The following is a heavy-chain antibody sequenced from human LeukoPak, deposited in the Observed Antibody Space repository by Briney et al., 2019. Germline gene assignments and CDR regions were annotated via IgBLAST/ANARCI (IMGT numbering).Heavy chain of an antibody. CDR3: AKVLVLVSANRYYFDY. V-gene: IGHV3-23*01. J-gene: IGHJ4*02. CDR2: ISGSGNST. CDR1: GLTFSGSA. Sequence: PGGSLRLPCAASGLTFSGSAMSWVRQAPGKGLEWVSLISGSGNSTYYADSVKGRFTISRGNSKNTLYLQMNSLGAEDTAVYYCAKVLVLVSANRYYFDYWGQGTLVTVSS. D-gene: IGHD2-15*01.